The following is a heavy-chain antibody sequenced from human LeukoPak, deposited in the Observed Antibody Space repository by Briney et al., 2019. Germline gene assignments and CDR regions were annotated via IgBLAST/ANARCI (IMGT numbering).Heavy chain of an antibody. CDR3: ARRMLLAAAGPFDY. CDR2: ISAYNGNT. CDR1: GYTFTSYG. J-gene: IGHJ4*02. D-gene: IGHD6-13*01. V-gene: IGHV1-18*01. Sequence: ASVKVSCKASGYTFTSYGISWVRQAPGQGLEWMGWISAYNGNTNYAQKLQGRVTMTTDTSTSTAYMELRSLRSDDTAVYYCARRMLLAAAGPFDYWGQGTLDTVSS.